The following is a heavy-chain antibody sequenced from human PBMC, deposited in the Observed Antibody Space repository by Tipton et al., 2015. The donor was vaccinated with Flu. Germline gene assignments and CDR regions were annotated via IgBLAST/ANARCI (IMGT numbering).Heavy chain of an antibody. D-gene: IGHD3-22*01. CDR1: GGSFSGYY. CDR3: AHDSSGYYYGLIAFDI. V-gene: IGHV4-34*01. Sequence: TLSLTCAVYGGSFSGYYWSWIRQPPGKGLEWIGEINHSGSTYYNPSLKSRVTISVDTSKNQFSLKLSSVTAADTAVYYCAHDSSGYYYGLIAFDIWGQGTMVTVSS. CDR2: INHSGST. J-gene: IGHJ3*02.